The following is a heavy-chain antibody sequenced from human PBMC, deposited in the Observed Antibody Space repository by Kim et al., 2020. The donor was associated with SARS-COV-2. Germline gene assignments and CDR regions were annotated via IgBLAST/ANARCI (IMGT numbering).Heavy chain of an antibody. J-gene: IGHJ6*02. CDR2: IIPIFGTA. V-gene: IGHV1-69*13. D-gene: IGHD3-10*01. Sequence: SVKVSCKPSGGTFSSYAISWVRQAPGQGLEWMGGIIPIFGTANYAQKFQGRVTITADESTSTAYMELSSLRSEDTAVYYCARVEGWGSGSGYGMDVWGQGTTVTVSS. CDR1: GGTFSSYA. CDR3: ARVEGWGSGSGYGMDV.